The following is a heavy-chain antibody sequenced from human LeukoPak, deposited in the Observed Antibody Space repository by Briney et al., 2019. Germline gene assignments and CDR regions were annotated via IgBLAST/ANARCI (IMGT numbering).Heavy chain of an antibody. CDR2: INSDGSIT. V-gene: IGHV3-74*01. Sequence: GGSLRLSCAASGFTFSIHWMHWVRHAPGKGLVWVSRINSDGSITSYADSVKGRFTISRDSAKNTLYLQMNSLRAEDTAVYYCARDNYYTMDVWGQGTTVTVSS. J-gene: IGHJ6*02. CDR1: GFTFSIHW. CDR3: ARDNYYTMDV.